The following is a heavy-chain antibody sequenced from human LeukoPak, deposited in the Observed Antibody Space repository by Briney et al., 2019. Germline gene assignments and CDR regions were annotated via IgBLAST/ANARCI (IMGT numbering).Heavy chain of an antibody. CDR1: GYTFTDYY. CDR2: INPNSGGT. J-gene: IGHJ4*02. D-gene: IGHD2-2*01. CDR3: ARDNLEASWGSPGDY. V-gene: IGHV1-2*02. Sequence: ASVKVFCKASGYTFTDYYLHWVRQAPGQGLEWMGWINPNSGGTNYAQKFQGRVTLTRDTSMSTAYMEISRLTSDDTAVYYCARDNLEASWGSPGDYWGQGTLVTVSS.